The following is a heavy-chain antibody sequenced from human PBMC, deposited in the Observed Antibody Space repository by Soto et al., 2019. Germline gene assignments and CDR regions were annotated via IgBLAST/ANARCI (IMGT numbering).Heavy chain of an antibody. Sequence: PSETLSLTCTVSGGSISSGGYYWSWIRQHPGKGLEWIGYIYYSGSTYYNPSLKSRVTISVDTSKNQFSLKLSSVTAADTAVYYCARARYYDSSECFDPWGQGTLVTVSS. CDR2: IYYSGST. D-gene: IGHD3-22*01. J-gene: IGHJ5*02. V-gene: IGHV4-31*03. CDR1: GGSISSGGYY. CDR3: ARARYYDSSECFDP.